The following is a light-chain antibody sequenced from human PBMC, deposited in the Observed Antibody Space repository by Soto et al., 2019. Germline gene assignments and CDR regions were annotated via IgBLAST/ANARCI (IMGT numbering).Light chain of an antibody. CDR3: SSYASISTLV. CDR1: SSDVGGYDY. Sequence: QSALTQPASVSGSPGQSITISCTGTSSDVGGYDYVSWYQQHPGKVPKLMIYDVSSRPSGVSNRFSGSKSGNTASLTISGLQAEDEADYYCSSYASISTLVFGGGTKLTVL. V-gene: IGLV2-14*01. CDR2: DVS. J-gene: IGLJ2*01.